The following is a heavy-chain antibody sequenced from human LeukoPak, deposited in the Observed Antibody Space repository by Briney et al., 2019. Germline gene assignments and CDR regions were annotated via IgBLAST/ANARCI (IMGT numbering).Heavy chain of an antibody. CDR2: ISYDGDNE. Sequence: GGSLRLSCAASGFTFSNFAMHWVRQAPGKGLEWVAVISYDGDNEYYADSVKGQFTISRDNSKDRLYLQMNSLRPEDTAMYYCARVRGGRSWYYYAMDVWGRGTTVTVSS. CDR3: ARVRGGRSWYYYAMDV. D-gene: IGHD3-16*01. V-gene: IGHV3-30-3*01. CDR1: GFTFSNFA. J-gene: IGHJ6*02.